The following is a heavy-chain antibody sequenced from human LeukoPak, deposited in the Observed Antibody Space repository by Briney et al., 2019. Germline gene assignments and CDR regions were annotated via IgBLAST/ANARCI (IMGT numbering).Heavy chain of an antibody. CDR1: GITFSTYG. D-gene: IGHD5-24*01. CDR2: ISYDGSTK. J-gene: IGHJ4*02. Sequence: PGRSLRLSCAASGITFSTYGMHWVRQAPGKGLEWVAVISYDGSTKYYADSVKGRFTISRDNSKNTLYLQMNSLRAEDTAVYYCARDPNQLYYFDYWGQGTLVTVSS. CDR3: ARDPNQLYYFDY. V-gene: IGHV3-30*03.